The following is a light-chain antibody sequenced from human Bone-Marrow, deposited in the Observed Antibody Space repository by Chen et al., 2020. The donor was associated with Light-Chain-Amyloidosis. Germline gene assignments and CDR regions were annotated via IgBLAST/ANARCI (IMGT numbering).Light chain of an antibody. J-gene: IGLJ3*02. CDR1: NIGSTS. V-gene: IGLV3-21*02. CDR3: QVCDRSSDRPV. CDR2: DAS. Sequence: SYVLTQPSSVSVAPGQTATIAWGGNNIGSTSVHWYQQTPGQVPILGVYDASDRPSGIPERLAGSNSGTTATLTISRVEAGDEADYYCQVCDRSSDRPVFGGGTKLTVL.